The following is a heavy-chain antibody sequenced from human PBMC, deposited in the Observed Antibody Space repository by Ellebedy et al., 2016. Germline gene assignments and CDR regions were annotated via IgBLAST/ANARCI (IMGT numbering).Heavy chain of an antibody. CDR2: TSPGGTM. J-gene: IGHJ4*02. V-gene: IGHV3-53*01. D-gene: IGHD1/OR15-1a*01. Sequence: GESLKISCAASGFTVSSSYVSWVRQAPGKGLEWVSMTSPGGTMHYADYVKGRFTISRDNAKNSVYLQMNSLRVDDTAVYYCARTYGNTRPEYWGQGTQVTVSS. CDR1: GFTVSSSY. CDR3: ARTYGNTRPEY.